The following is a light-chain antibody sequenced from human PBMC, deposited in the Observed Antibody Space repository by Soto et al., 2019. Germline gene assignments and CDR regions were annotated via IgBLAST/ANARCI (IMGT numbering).Light chain of an antibody. V-gene: IGKV4-1*01. CDR1: QGILDSSNNKNY. CDR3: QQYYTTPQT. CDR2: WAS. Sequence: DIVMTQSPDSLAVSLGERATINCKSSQGILDSSNNKNYLAWYQQKPGQPPNLLIYWASTRESGVPDRFSGSGSGTDFTLTISTLQAEDVAVYYCQQYYTTPQTFDGGTKVEIK. J-gene: IGKJ4*01.